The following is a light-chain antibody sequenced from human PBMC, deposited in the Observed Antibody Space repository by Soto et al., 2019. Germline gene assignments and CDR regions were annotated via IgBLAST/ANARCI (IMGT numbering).Light chain of an antibody. J-gene: IGKJ1*01. V-gene: IGKV4-1*01. Sequence: DIVMTQSPDSLAVSLGERATINCKSSQSVLYSSNNKNYLAWYQQKPGQPPRLLIYWASTRESGVPDRFSGSGSGTYFTLTSSRQQDEDVAVYYWQQYYSIITFGQGTKVEIK. CDR1: QSVLYSSNNKNY. CDR3: QQYYSIIT. CDR2: WAS.